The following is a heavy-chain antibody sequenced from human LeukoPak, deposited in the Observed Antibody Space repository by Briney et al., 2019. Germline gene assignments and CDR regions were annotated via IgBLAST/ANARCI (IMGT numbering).Heavy chain of an antibody. CDR1: GGSISSGDYY. CDR3: ARVGDIVAAPPAFDY. D-gene: IGHD2-2*01. Sequence: SQTLSLTCTVSGGSISSGDYYWTWIRQPPGKGLEWTGYIYYSSTTYYNPALKSRLTISVDTSKNQFSLKLSSVTAAATAVYYCARVGDIVAAPPAFDYWGQGTLVTVSS. J-gene: IGHJ4*02. CDR2: IYYSSTT. V-gene: IGHV4-30-4*01.